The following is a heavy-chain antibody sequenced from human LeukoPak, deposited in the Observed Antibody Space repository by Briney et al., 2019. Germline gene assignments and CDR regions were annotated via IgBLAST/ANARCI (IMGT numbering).Heavy chain of an antibody. CDR3: AKGGNGWSFWFDP. J-gene: IGHJ5*02. CDR2: ISGSGGST. Sequence: QSGGSLRLSCAASGFTFSSYAMSWVRQAPGKGLEWVLAISGSGGSTYYADSVKGRFTISRDNSKNTLYLQMNSLRAEDTAVYYCAKGGNGWSFWFDPWGQGTLVTVSS. CDR1: GFTFSSYA. D-gene: IGHD6-19*01. V-gene: IGHV3-23*01.